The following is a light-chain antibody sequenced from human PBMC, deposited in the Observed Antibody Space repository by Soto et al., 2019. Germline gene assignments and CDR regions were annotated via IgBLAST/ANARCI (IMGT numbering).Light chain of an antibody. CDR1: QSVSSN. V-gene: IGKV3-15*01. CDR2: GAS. Sequence: EIVMTQSPATLSVSPGERATLSCRASQSVSSNLAWYQQKPGQAPRLLIYGASTRATGIPARFSGSGSGTEFTLTISSLQSEDFAIYFCQQYNNWPPDRTFGQGTKAEIK. J-gene: IGKJ1*01. CDR3: QQYNNWPPDRT.